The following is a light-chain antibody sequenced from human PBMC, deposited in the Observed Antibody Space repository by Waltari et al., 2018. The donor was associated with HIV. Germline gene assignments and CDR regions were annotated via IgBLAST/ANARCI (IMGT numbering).Light chain of an antibody. CDR1: SSDVGSSNL. V-gene: IGLV2-23*02. J-gene: IGLJ2*01. CDR3: CSYAIGGTFV. Sequence: QSALTQPASVSGSPGQSITMSCTGPSSDVGSSNLVSWYQQHPGKAPKLIIYEVNKRPPGITNRFSGFKSGNTASLTITGLQAEDEADYHCCSYAIGGTFVFGGGTKVTVL. CDR2: EVN.